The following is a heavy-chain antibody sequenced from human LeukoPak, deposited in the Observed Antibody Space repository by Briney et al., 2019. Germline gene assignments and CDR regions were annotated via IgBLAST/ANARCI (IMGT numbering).Heavy chain of an antibody. CDR3: AKGGHYDSSGYGNY. CDR1: GFTFSSYG. V-gene: IGHV3-23*01. Sequence: GGSLRLSCAASGFTFSSYGMSWVRQAPGKGLEWVSAISGSGGSTYYADSVKGGFTISRDNYKNTLYLQMNSLRAEDTAVYYCAKGGHYDSSGYGNYWGQGTLVTVSS. J-gene: IGHJ4*02. CDR2: ISGSGGST. D-gene: IGHD3-22*01.